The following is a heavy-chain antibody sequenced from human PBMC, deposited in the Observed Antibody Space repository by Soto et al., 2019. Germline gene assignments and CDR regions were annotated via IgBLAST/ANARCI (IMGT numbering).Heavy chain of an antibody. CDR2: IYYSGST. CDR1: GGSISSTIYS. Sequence: PSETLSLTCTVSGGSISSTIYSWDWIRQPPGKGLEWIGYIYYSGSTYYNPSLKSRVTISVDTSKNQFSLKLSSVTAADTAVYYCARRLAAGPYYYGMDVWGQGTTVTVSS. J-gene: IGHJ6*02. V-gene: IGHV4-39*07. CDR3: ARRLAAGPYYYGMDV. D-gene: IGHD6-19*01.